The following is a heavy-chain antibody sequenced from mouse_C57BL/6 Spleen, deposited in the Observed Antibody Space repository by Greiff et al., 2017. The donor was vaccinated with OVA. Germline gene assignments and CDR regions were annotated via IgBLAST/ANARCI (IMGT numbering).Heavy chain of an antibody. J-gene: IGHJ3*01. CDR1: GYTFTDYY. Sequence: EVQLQQSGPVLVKPGASVKMSCKASGYTFTDYYMNWVKQSHGKSLEWIGVINPYNGGTSYNQKFKGKATLTVDKSSSTAYMELNSLTSEDSAGYDCARGGGSSFSWFAYWGQGTLVTVSA. D-gene: IGHD1-1*01. V-gene: IGHV1-19*01. CDR3: ARGGGSSFSWFAY. CDR2: INPYNGGT.